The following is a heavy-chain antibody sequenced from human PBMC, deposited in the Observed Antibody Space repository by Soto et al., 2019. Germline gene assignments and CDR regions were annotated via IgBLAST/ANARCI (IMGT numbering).Heavy chain of an antibody. CDR1: GFTFTRYS. Sequence: GGSLRLSCAASGFTFTRYSMSWVRQTPGKGLEWVSSISSTTNYIYYADSMKGRFTVSRDNAKNSVYLEMNSLSAEDTAVYYCARESEDLTSNFDYWDQGTLVTVLL. V-gene: IGHV3-21*01. CDR2: ISSTTNYI. J-gene: IGHJ4*02. CDR3: ARESEDLTSNFDY.